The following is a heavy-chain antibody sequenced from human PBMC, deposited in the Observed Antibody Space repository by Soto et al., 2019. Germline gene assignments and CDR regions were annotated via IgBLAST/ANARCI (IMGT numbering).Heavy chain of an antibody. CDR1: GGTFSSYA. J-gene: IGHJ6*02. V-gene: IGHV1-69*13. D-gene: IGHD5-12*01. CDR2: IIPIFGTA. CDR3: ARDRVATRGPYYYYGMDV. Sequence: ASVKVSCKASGGTFSSYAISWVRQAPGQGLEWMGGIIPIFGTANYAQKFQGRVTITADESTSTAYMELSSLRAEDTAVYSCARDRVATRGPYYYYGMDVWGQGTTVTSP.